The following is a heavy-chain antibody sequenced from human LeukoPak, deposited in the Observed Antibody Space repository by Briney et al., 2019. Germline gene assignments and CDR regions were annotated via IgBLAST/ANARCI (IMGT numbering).Heavy chain of an antibody. J-gene: IGHJ6*03. V-gene: IGHV4-38-2*02. CDR2: IYHGGST. Sequence: SETLSLTCTVSGYSISSGSYWGWIRQPPGKGLEWIGSIYHGGSTLYNPSLKSRVTISLDTSKNQFSLKLSSLTAADAAVYYCTRDSGYSPYYYYMDVWGKGTTVTVSS. CDR1: GYSISSGSY. CDR3: TRDSGYSPYYYYMDV. D-gene: IGHD6-25*01.